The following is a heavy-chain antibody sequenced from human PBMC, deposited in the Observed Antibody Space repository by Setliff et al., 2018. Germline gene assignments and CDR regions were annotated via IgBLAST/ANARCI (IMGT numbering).Heavy chain of an antibody. CDR2: IYTSGST. Sequence: PSETLSLTCTVSGGSISSSSYYWGWIRQPPGKGLEWIGRIYTSGSTNYNPSLKSRVTISVDTSKNQFSLKLSSVTAADTAVYYCARGYSGYDYLKPFDYWGQGTLVTVSS. CDR1: GGSISSSSYY. V-gene: IGHV4-39*07. J-gene: IGHJ4*02. D-gene: IGHD5-12*01. CDR3: ARGYSGYDYLKPFDY.